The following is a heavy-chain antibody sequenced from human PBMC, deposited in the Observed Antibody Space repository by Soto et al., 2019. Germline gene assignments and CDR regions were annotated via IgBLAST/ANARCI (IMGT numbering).Heavy chain of an antibody. Sequence: ASVKVSCKASGYTFTSFGVNWVRQAPGQGLEWIGWVNTYNGNTKYSQKFQGRVTMTADTSTSTAYMEVGSLRSDDTAIYYCARGQHGNDYWGQGTLVTVSS. J-gene: IGHJ4*02. CDR3: ARGQHGNDY. V-gene: IGHV1-18*01. D-gene: IGHD2-15*01. CDR1: GYTFTSFG. CDR2: VNTYNGNT.